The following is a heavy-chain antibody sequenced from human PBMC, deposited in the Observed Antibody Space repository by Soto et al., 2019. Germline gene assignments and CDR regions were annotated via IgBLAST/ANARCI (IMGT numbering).Heavy chain of an antibody. CDR2: ISGSGGST. Sequence: EVQLLESGGGLVQPGGSLRLSCAASGFTFSSYAMNWVRQAPGKGLEWVSVISGSGGSTYYADSVKGRFTISRDNSKNTLYLQMNSLRAEDTAVYYCTKRNYGSEFDYWGQGTLVTVSS. D-gene: IGHD3-10*01. J-gene: IGHJ4*02. V-gene: IGHV3-23*01. CDR1: GFTFSSYA. CDR3: TKRNYGSEFDY.